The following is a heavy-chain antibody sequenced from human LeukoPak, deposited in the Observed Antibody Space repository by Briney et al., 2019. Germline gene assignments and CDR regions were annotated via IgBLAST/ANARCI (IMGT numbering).Heavy chain of an antibody. CDR1: GSTFRSYS. V-gene: IGHV3-21*01. CDR3: ARGSSLDDAFDI. Sequence: GGSLRLSCAASGSTFRSYSMNWVRQAPGKGLEWVSSISSSSSYIYYADSVKGRFTISRDNAKNSLYLQMNSLRAEDTAVYYCARGSSLDDAFDIWGQGTMVTVSS. D-gene: IGHD1-1*01. CDR2: ISSSSSYI. J-gene: IGHJ3*02.